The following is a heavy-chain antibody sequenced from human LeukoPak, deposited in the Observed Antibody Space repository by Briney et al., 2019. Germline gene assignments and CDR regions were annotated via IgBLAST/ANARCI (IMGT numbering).Heavy chain of an antibody. CDR2: INPSGGST. V-gene: IGHV1-46*01. CDR1: GYTFTSYY. J-gene: IGHJ4*02. CDR3: ARDPVFDGSGSYPRGYYFDY. Sequence: ASVKVSCKASGYTFTSYYMHWVRQAPGQGLEWMGIINPSGGSTSYAQKFQGRVTMTRDMSTSTVYMELSSLRSEDTAVYYCARDPVFDGSGSYPRGYYFDYWGQGTLVTVSS. D-gene: IGHD3-10*01.